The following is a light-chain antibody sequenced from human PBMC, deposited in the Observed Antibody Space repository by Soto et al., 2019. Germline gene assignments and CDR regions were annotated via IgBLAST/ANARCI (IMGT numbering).Light chain of an antibody. Sequence: QSALTQPASVSRSPGQSITISCTGTSSDIGGFNYVSWYQQHPGKAPKLMIYDVTNRPSGVSNRFSGSKSGNTASLTISGLQADDEADYYCSSYSSSTTLVFGGGTKLTVL. CDR3: SSYSSSTTLV. CDR2: DVT. V-gene: IGLV2-14*03. J-gene: IGLJ2*01. CDR1: SSDIGGFNY.